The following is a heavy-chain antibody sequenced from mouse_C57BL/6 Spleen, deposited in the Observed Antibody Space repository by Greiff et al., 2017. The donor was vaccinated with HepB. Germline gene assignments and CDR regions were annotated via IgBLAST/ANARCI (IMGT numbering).Heavy chain of an antibody. CDR1: GYTFTSYW. CDR2: IHPSDSDT. Sequence: VQLQQPGAELVKPGASVKVSCKASGYTFTSYWMHWVKQRPGQGLEWIGRIHPSDSDTNYNQKFKGKATLTVDKSSSTTYMQLSSLTSEDSAVYCCAIPYGSSWAMDYWGQGTSFTVSS. CDR3: AIPYGSSWAMDY. V-gene: IGHV1-74*01. D-gene: IGHD1-1*01. J-gene: IGHJ4*01.